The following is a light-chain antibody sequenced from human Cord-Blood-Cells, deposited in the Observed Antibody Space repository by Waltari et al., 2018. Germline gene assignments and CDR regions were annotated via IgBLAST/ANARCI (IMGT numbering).Light chain of an antibody. CDR3: QQYNNWPPLT. V-gene: IGKV3-15*01. CDR2: GAS. J-gene: IGKJ4*01. CDR1: QSVSSN. Sequence: ELVMTQSPATLSVSPRESATLSCRARQSVSSNLAWYQQKPGQAPRLLIYGASTRATGIPARFSGSGSGTEFTLTISSLQSEDFAVYYCQQYNNWPPLTFGGGTKVEIK.